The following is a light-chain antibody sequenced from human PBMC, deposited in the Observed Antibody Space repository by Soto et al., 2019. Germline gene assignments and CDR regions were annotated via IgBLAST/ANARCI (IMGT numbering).Light chain of an antibody. CDR3: QQADSLPT. J-gene: IGKJ4*01. V-gene: IGKV1-12*01. Sequence: DIQVTQSPSFVSASVGDTVTVTCRASQDIRQWLAWYQQKPGKAPQLLIYSASSLQSGVPSRFSGSGSGTQFTLTISRLQPEESATFYCQQADSLPTFGGGTKVEI. CDR1: QDIRQW. CDR2: SAS.